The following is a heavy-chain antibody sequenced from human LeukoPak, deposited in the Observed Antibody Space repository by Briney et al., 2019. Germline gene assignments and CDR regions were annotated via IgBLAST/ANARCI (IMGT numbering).Heavy chain of an antibody. CDR2: IGSSSSYI. J-gene: IGHJ4*02. CDR1: GFTFSTYS. V-gene: IGHV3-21*01. Sequence: GGSLRLSRAASGFTFSTYSMNWVRQAPGKGLEWVSYIGSSSSYIDYAGSVRGRFTVSRDNAKNSLYLQMNSLRDEDTAVYYCVAMGYNYFDPWGQGSLVIVSS. CDR3: VAMGYNYFDP. D-gene: IGHD5-18*01.